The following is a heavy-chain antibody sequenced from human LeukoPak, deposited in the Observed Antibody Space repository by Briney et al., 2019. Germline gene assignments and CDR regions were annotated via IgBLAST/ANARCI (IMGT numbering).Heavy chain of an antibody. J-gene: IGHJ4*02. D-gene: IGHD4-17*01. CDR1: GGTFSSYA. V-gene: IGHV1-69*06. CDR3: ARWTTVTRASDY. CDR2: IIPIFGTA. Sequence: ASVKVSCKASGGTFSSYAISWVRQAPGQGLEWMGGIIPIFGTANYAQKFQGRVTITADKSTSTAYMELSSLRSEDTAVYYCARWTTVTRASDYWGQGTLVTVS.